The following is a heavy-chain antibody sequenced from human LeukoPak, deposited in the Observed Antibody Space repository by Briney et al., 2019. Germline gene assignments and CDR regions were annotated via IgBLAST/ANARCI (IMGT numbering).Heavy chain of an antibody. V-gene: IGHV3-30*18. Sequence: WGSLRLSCAASGFTFSSYGMHWVRQAPGKGLEWEAVVSYDGSNKDYADSVKGRFTISRDNSKNTLYLQMNSLRAEDTAVYYCAKERRWAGNYFDYWGQGTLVTVSS. J-gene: IGHJ4*02. CDR1: GFTFSSYG. CDR2: VSYDGSNK. CDR3: AKERRWAGNYFDY. D-gene: IGHD4-23*01.